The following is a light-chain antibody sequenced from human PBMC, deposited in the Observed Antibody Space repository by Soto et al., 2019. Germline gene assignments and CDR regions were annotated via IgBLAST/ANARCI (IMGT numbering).Light chain of an antibody. Sequence: EIVMTQSPATLSVSPGERATLSCRASQSVSSNLAWYQQKPGQAPRLLIYGASTRATGIPARFSGSGSGTEFTLTISSLQSEDFAVYYCQQYNNWLQYTFGQGTKLEIK. J-gene: IGKJ2*01. CDR3: QQYNNWLQYT. V-gene: IGKV3-15*01. CDR1: QSVSSN. CDR2: GAS.